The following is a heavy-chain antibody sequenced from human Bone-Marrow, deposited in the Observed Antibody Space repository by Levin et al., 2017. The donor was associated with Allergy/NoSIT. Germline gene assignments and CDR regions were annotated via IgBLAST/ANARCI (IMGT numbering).Heavy chain of an antibody. CDR1: GGSFSGYY. J-gene: IGHJ3*02. CDR2: INHSGST. D-gene: IGHD2-2*01. V-gene: IGHV4-34*01. Sequence: PSETLSLTCAVYGGSFSGYYWSWIRQPPGKGLEWIGEINHSGSTNYNPSLKSRVTISVDTSKNQFSLKLSSVTAADTAVYYCARKLGYCSSTSCSRRWDAFDSWGQGTMVTVSS. CDR3: ARKLGYCSSTSCSRRWDAFDS.